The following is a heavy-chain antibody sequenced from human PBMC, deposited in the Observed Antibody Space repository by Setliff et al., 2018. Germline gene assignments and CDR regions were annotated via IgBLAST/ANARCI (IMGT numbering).Heavy chain of an antibody. V-gene: IGHV3-74*01. CDR3: ASIDWGENFYNTDV. J-gene: IGHJ6*03. D-gene: IGHD7-27*01. CDR1: GFTFSRYW. Sequence: PGGSLRLSCAASGFTFSRYWMYWVRQVPGKGLVWVSRINPDGSITNYADSVRGLFTISRDNARNTLSLQMNSLRAEDTAVYFCASIDWGENFYNTDVWGKGTTVTVSS. CDR2: INPDGSIT.